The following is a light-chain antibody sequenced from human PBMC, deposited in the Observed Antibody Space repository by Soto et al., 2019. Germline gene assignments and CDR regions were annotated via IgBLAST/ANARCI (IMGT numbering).Light chain of an antibody. CDR3: SSFTTSTSYV. J-gene: IGLJ1*01. CDR1: SSDVGAYDY. Sequence: QSVLTQPASVSGSPGQSITISCTGTSSDVGAYDYVSWYQQHPGEVPKLMIFDVSDRPSGVSNRFSDSKSGNTASLTISGLQAEDEADYYCSSFTTSTSYVFGTGTKLTVL. V-gene: IGLV2-14*03. CDR2: DVS.